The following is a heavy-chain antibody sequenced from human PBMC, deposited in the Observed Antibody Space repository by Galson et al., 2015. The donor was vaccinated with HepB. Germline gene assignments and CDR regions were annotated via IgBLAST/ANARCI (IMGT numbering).Heavy chain of an antibody. CDR3: AHDVGWELAFDY. CDR1: GFSLSTSGVG. J-gene: IGHJ4*02. CDR2: IYWNDDK. V-gene: IGHV2-5*01. Sequence: PALVKPTQTLTLTCTFSGFSLSTSGVGVGWIRQPPGKALEWLALIYWNDDKRYSPSLKSRLTITKDTSKNQVVLTMTNMDPVDTATYYCAHDVGWELAFDYWGQGTLVTVSS. D-gene: IGHD1-26*01.